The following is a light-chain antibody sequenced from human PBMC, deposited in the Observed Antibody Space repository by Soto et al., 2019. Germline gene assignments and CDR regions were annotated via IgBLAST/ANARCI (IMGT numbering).Light chain of an antibody. Sequence: QSVLTQPASVSESPGQSITISCTGTSSDVGGYNYVSWYQQHPGKAPKLMIYEVSNRPSGVSNRFSGSKSGNTASLTISGLQAEDEADYYCSSYTSSTLYVFGTGTKVTVL. V-gene: IGLV2-14*01. CDR2: EVS. CDR3: SSYTSSTLYV. J-gene: IGLJ1*01. CDR1: SSDVGGYNY.